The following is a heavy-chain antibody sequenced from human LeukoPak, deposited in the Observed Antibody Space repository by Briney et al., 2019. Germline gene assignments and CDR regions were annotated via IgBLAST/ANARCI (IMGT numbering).Heavy chain of an antibody. Sequence: GGSLRLSCAASGFTFSSYSMNWVRQAPGKGLEWVSAISGSGGSTYYADSVKGRFTISRDNSKNTLYLQMNSLRAEDTAVYYCAKCGPGSSVPYYYYYMDVWGKGTTVTVSS. CDR1: GFTFSSYS. CDR3: AKCGPGSSVPYYYYYMDV. J-gene: IGHJ6*03. D-gene: IGHD3-10*01. V-gene: IGHV3-23*01. CDR2: ISGSGGST.